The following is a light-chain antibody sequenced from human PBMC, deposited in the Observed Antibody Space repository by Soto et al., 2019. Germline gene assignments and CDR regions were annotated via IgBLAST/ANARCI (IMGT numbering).Light chain of an antibody. CDR3: QPYGSSPPT. V-gene: IGKV3-20*01. CDR2: GAS. CDR1: QSVSSSY. J-gene: IGKJ5*01. Sequence: EIVLTQSPGILSLSPGERYTLSCRGSQSVSSSYLAWYQQKPGQAPRLLIYGASSRATGIPDRFSGSGSGTDFTLTISRLESEDFAVYYCQPYGSSPPTFGQGTRLDIK.